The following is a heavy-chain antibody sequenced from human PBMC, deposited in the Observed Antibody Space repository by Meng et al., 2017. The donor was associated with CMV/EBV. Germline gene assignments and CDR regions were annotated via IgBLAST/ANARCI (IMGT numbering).Heavy chain of an antibody. D-gene: IGHD6-19*01. J-gene: IGHJ4*02. V-gene: IGHV1-69*05. CDR3: ARSSQWLLPNLDH. Sequence: SVKVSCKTSGGTFSSYAFIWVRQAPGQGLEWMAGIVPIFGTTDYAQKFQGRVTLTTDESTSTAYMELSSPTSEDTAVYYCARSSQWLLPNLDHWGQGTLVTVSS. CDR2: IVPIFGTT. CDR1: GGTFSSYA.